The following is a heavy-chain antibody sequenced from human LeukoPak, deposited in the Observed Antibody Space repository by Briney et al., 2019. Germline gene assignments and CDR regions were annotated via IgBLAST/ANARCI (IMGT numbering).Heavy chain of an antibody. CDR1: GYSISSGYY. V-gene: IGHV4-38-2*01. CDR3: ATGRSSYAFDY. J-gene: IGHJ4*02. D-gene: IGHD2-15*01. CDR2: IYHSGST. Sequence: PSETLSLTCAVSGYSISSGYYWGWIRQPPGKGLEWIGSIYHSGSTYYNPSLKSRVTISVDTSKSQFSLKLSSVTAADTAVYYCATGRSSYAFDYWGQGTLVTVSS.